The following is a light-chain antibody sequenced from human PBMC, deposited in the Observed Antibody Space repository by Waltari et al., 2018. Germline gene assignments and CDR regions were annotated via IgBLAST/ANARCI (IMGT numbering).Light chain of an antibody. V-gene: IGKV1-27*01. CDR2: AAS. Sequence: DIQMTQSPSSLSASVGDRVTITCRASQDVSNYLAWYQQKPGKVPKLLIYAASTLQSGVPSRFSGGGSGTDFTLTITSLQPEDVATYYCQKYNSVPWTFGQGTKVEIK. CDR3: QKYNSVPWT. CDR1: QDVSNY. J-gene: IGKJ1*01.